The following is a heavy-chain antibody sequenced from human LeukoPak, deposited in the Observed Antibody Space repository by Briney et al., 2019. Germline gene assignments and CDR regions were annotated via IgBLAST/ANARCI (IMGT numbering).Heavy chain of an antibody. D-gene: IGHD5-18*01. CDR1: GGSISSYY. Sequence: SETLSLTCTVSGGSISSYYWSWIRQPPGKGLEWIGYIYYGGSTNYNPSLKSRVTISIDTSKNQFSLNLSSMTAADTAVYYARGASGYSYGWGQGTLVTVSS. CDR2: IYYGGST. CDR3: RGASGYSYG. V-gene: IGHV4-59*01. J-gene: IGHJ4*02.